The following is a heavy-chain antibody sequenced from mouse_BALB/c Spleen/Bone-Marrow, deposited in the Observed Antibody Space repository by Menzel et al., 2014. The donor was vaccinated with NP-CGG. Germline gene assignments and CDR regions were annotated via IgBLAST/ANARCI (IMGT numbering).Heavy chain of an antibody. CDR1: GFTFSNYW. J-gene: IGHJ2*01. Sequence: EVQGVESGGGLVQPGGSMKLSCVASGFTFSNYWMNWVRQSPEKGLEWVAEIRLKSNNYAKHSAVSVKVRITSSRADSNSSVYLQMTSLRAEDTGNYYCDREVYERYLGVFDYWGQGTTLTVSS. CDR3: DREVYERYLGVFDY. CDR2: IRLKSNNYAK. V-gene: IGHV6-6*02. D-gene: IGHD2-3*01.